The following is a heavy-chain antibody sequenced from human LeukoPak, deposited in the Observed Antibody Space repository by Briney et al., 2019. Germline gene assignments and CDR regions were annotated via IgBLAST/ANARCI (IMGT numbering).Heavy chain of an antibody. Sequence: PGGSLRPSCAASGFTFSSYGMSWVRQAPGKGLEWVSCISDSGISTYYADSVKGRFTISRDNSKNTLYLQMNSLRAEDTAVYYCAKEGGSYYYGSGSYGYFQHWGQGTLVTVSS. V-gene: IGHV3-23*01. CDR2: ISDSGIST. J-gene: IGHJ1*01. D-gene: IGHD3-10*01. CDR3: AKEGGSYYYGSGSYGYFQH. CDR1: GFTFSSYG.